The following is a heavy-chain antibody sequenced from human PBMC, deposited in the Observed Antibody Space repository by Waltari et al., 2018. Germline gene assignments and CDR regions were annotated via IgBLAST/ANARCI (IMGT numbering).Heavy chain of an antibody. CDR2: ISGSGGST. CDR3: AKNIGDTSSSPGA. J-gene: IGHJ5*02. Sequence: EVQLVESGGGLVQPGRSLRLSCAASGFTFPTYAMRWVRQAPGQGLEWVSAISGSGGSTYYADSVKGRFTISRDNSKNTLYLQMNSLRAEDTAVYYCAKNIGDTSSSPGAWGQGTLVTVSS. D-gene: IGHD2-15*01. V-gene: IGHV3-23*04. CDR1: GFTFPTYA.